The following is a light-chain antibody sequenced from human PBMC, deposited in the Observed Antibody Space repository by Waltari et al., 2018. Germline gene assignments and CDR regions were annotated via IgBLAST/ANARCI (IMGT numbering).Light chain of an antibody. J-gene: IGLJ2*01. V-gene: IGLV3-21*04. Sequence: SYVLTQPPPVSVAPGETARISCGGNNLGSISVHWYQQKAGQAPVLVMSYDADRPSGIPERFSGSNSGNTATLTINRVEVGDEADYYCQVWDTGSDHVIFGGGTKLTV. CDR3: QVWDTGSDHVI. CDR2: YDA. CDR1: NLGSIS.